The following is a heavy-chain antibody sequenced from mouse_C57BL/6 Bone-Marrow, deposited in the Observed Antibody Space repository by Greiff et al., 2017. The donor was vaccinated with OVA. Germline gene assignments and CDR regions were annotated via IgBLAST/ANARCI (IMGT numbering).Heavy chain of an antibody. CDR2: INSDGGST. D-gene: IGHD3-2*02. CDR1: EYEFPTHD. V-gene: IGHV5-2*01. CDR3: ARQRDSSGYDFDY. Sequence: DVKLVESGGGLVQPGESLKLSCESNEYEFPTHDMSWVRKTPEKRLELVAAINSDGGSTYYPDTMERRFIITRDNTKKTLYLQMSSLRSEDTALYYCARQRDSSGYDFDYWGQGTTLTVSS. J-gene: IGHJ2*01.